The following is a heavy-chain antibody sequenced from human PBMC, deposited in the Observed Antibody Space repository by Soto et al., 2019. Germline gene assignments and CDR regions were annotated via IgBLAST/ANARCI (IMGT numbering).Heavy chain of an antibody. V-gene: IGHV1-3*01. D-gene: IGHD6-6*01. J-gene: IGHJ4*02. CDR3: AWFFSPVIHARPWCF. CDR1: GYTFTSYA. CDR2: INAGNGNT. Sequence: ASVKVSCKASGYTFTSYAMHWVRQAPGQRLEWMGWINAGNGNTKYSQKFQGRVTITRDTSASTAYMELSSLRSEDTAVYYCAWFFSPVIHARPWCFWGQGTLVTVAS.